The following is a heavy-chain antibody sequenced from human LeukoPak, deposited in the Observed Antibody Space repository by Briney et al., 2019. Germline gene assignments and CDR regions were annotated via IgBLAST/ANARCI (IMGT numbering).Heavy chain of an antibody. CDR2: INPNSGGT. V-gene: IGHV1-2*06. CDR3: ARGTYYYDSSGYSATDY. J-gene: IGHJ4*02. Sequence: ASVKVSRKASGYTFTGYYMHWVRQAPGQGLEWMGRINPNSGGTNYAQKFQGRVTMTRDTSISTAYMELSRLRSDDTAVYYCARGTYYYDSSGYSATDYWGQGTLVTVSS. CDR1: GYTFTGYY. D-gene: IGHD3-22*01.